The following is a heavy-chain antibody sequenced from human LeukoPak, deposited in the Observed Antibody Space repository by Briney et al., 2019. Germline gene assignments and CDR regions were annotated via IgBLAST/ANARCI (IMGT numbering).Heavy chain of an antibody. V-gene: IGHV1-46*01. J-gene: IGHJ4*02. CDR2: INPRGGST. CDR1: GYTFTSYD. Sequence: GASVKVSCKASGYTFTSYDINWVRQATGQGLEWMGIINPRGGSTTYAQKFQGRVTVTRDTSTSTVYMELTSLRSEDTAVYYCARDGEISDYGSRYFDYWGQGTLVTVSS. D-gene: IGHD4-17*01. CDR3: ARDGEISDYGSRYFDY.